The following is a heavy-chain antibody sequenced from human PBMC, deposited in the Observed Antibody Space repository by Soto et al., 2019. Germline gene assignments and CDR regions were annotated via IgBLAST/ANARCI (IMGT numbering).Heavy chain of an antibody. J-gene: IGHJ4*02. CDR1: EFIFTNYD. Sequence: PGGSLRLSCAASEFIFTNYDINWVRQAPGKGLEWVSAIAVHDNTYYADSVRGRFTISRDDSTNTVYLQMDRLRVEDTAVYFCAKGLALMADHWGQGTPVTVSS. CDR3: AKGLALMADH. D-gene: IGHD2-21*01. V-gene: IGHV3-23*01. CDR2: IAVHDNT.